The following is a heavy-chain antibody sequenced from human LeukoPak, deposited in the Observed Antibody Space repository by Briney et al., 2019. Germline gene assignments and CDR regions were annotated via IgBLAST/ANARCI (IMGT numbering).Heavy chain of an antibody. V-gene: IGHV4-34*01. CDR3: ARLMARGVATIDY. CDR2: INHSGST. Sequence: SETLSLTCAVYGGSFSGYYWSWIRQPPGKGLEWIGEINHSGSTNYNPSLKSRVTISVDTSKNQFSLKLSSVTAADTAVYYCARLMARGVATIDYWGQGTLVTVSS. CDR1: GGSFSGYY. J-gene: IGHJ4*02. D-gene: IGHD3-10*01.